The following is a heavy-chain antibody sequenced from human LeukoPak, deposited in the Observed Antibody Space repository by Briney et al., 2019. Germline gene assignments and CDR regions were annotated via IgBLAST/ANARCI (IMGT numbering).Heavy chain of an antibody. J-gene: IGHJ6*02. CDR1: GFTVSSNY. V-gene: IGHV3-53*05. D-gene: IGHD4-23*01. CDR3: ARDPYGGSLYYYYGMDV. Sequence: GGSLRLSCAASGFTVSSNYMSWVRQAPGKGLEWVSVIYSGGSTYYADSVKGRFTISRDNSKNTLYLQMNSLRAEDTAVYYCARDPYGGSLYYYYGMDVWGQGTTVTVSS. CDR2: IYSGGST.